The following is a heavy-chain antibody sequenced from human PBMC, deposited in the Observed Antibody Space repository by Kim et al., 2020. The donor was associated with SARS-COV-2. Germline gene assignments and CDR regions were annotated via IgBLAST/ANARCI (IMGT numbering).Heavy chain of an antibody. CDR2: GTT. CDR3: ARGLLRRLDY. V-gene: IGHV3-53*01. D-gene: IGHD5-12*01. Sequence: GTTCYAGSVKGRFTISRDDSKNTVYLQMHGLRAEDTAVYYCARGLLRRLDYWGQGTLVTVSS. J-gene: IGHJ4*02.